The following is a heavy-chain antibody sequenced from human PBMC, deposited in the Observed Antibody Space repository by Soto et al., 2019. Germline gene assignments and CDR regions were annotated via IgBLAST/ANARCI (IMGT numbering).Heavy chain of an antibody. V-gene: IGHV3-23*01. CDR2: ISTSIDAT. J-gene: IGHJ6*02. Sequence: GGSLRLSCAASGFAFSNYAMHWVRQAPGKGLEWVSSISTSIDATYYADSVKGRFTISRDDSKNTLYLQMNSLRAEDTAVYYCAKLLVTQMPYYYYGLDVWGQGTTVTVSS. CDR3: AKLLVTQMPYYYYGLDV. D-gene: IGHD2-21*02. CDR1: GFAFSNYA.